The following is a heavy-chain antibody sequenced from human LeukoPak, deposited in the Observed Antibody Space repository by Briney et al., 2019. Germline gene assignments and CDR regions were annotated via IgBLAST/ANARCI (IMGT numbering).Heavy chain of an antibody. Sequence: ASVKVSCKASGYTFTSYTMNWVRQAPGQGLEWRGWINTNTGNPTYAQGFTGRFVFSLDTSVSTAYLQISILKAEDTAVYYCARVGTPVFYYYMDVWGKGTTVTVSS. CDR2: INTNTGNP. CDR1: GYTFTSYT. V-gene: IGHV7-4-1*02. CDR3: ARVGTPVFYYYMDV. J-gene: IGHJ6*03. D-gene: IGHD1-14*01.